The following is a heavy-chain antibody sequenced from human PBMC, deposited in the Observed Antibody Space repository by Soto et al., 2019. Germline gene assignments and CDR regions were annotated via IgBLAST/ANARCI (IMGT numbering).Heavy chain of an antibody. D-gene: IGHD4-17*01. CDR1: GFTFSSYA. Sequence: GGSLRLSCAASGFTFSSYAMSWVRQAPGKGLEWVSAISGSGGSTYYADSVKGRFTISRDNSKNTLYLQMNSLRAEDTAVYYCADRPGDYGDEVRSYWGQGTLVTVSS. CDR3: ADRPGDYGDEVRSY. CDR2: ISGSGGST. J-gene: IGHJ4*02. V-gene: IGHV3-23*01.